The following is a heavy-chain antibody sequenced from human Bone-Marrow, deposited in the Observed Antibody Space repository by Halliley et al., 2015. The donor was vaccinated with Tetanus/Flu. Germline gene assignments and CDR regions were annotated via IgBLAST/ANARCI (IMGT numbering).Heavy chain of an antibody. CDR2: IWCDGRNK. V-gene: IGHV3-33*01. CDR3: ARDRGDYYDSSGPVY. J-gene: IGHJ4*02. Sequence: VAFIWCDGRNKYYADSGKGRFPTPRDNSKNPLYLQMNSRRAEDTAVYSCARDRGDYYDSSGPVYWGQGTLVTVSS. D-gene: IGHD3-22*01.